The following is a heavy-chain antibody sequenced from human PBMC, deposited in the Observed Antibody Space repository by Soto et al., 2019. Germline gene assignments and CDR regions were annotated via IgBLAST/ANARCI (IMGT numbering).Heavy chain of an antibody. Sequence: TLSLTCTVSGGSISSGGYYWSWIRQHPGKGLEWIGYIYYSGSTYYNPSLKSRVTISVDTSKNQFSLKLSSVTAADTAVYYCARDVPRDGLQGGAFDIWGQGTMVTFS. D-gene: IGHD3-16*01. J-gene: IGHJ3*02. V-gene: IGHV4-31*03. CDR2: IYYSGST. CDR3: ARDVPRDGLQGGAFDI. CDR1: GGSISSGGYY.